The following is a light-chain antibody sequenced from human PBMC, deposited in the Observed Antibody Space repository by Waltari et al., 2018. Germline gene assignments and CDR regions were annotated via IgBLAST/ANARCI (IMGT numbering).Light chain of an antibody. CDR1: QGVSRA. J-gene: IGKJ1*01. CDR3: QKYESLPAT. CDR2: DAF. Sequence: EIVLTQSPGTLSLSPGERATLSCRARQGVSRALAWYQQKPGQAPRLLIYDAFSRATGIPDRFSGSGSGTDFSLTISRLEPEDFAVYYCQKYESLPATFGQGTKVEIK. V-gene: IGKV3-20*01.